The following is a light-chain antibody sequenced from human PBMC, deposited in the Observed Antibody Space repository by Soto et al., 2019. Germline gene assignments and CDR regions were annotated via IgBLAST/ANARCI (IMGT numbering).Light chain of an antibody. CDR1: QTVSNK. CDR2: GAS. J-gene: IGKJ2*01. Sequence: EIVLTRSPATLSSSPGERATLSCRASQTVSNKLAWYQHKPGQAPRLLIYGASTRASGIPAKFSGSGSGTEFTLSIGSLQSEDFAIYYCQQYDNWPPRWTFGQGTKVDIK. CDR3: QQYDNWPPRWT. V-gene: IGKV3-15*01.